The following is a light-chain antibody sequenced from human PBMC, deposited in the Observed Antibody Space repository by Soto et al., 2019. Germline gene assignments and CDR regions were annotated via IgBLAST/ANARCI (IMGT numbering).Light chain of an antibody. CDR3: QQSDGTPPT. CDR2: DAS. CDR1: QSIGTY. V-gene: IGKV1-39*01. J-gene: IGKJ1*01. Sequence: DIQMTHSPSSMSASVGDRFTITCRASQSIGTYLNLYQQKPGKAPKLLIYDASSLQSGVPSRLSGSYSGTDFNVTIGILQTEDLATYYYQQSDGTPPTFGQGNTV.